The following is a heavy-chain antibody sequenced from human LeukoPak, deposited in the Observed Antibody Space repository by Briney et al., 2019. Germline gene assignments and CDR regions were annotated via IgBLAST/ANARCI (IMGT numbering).Heavy chain of an antibody. CDR1: GFTFSNCA. D-gene: IGHD2-2*01. CDR2: ISGSGAGT. CDR3: TKSVMGYCSSTSCYFDY. V-gene: IGHV3-23*01. Sequence: GGSLRLSCAASGFTFSNCAMSWVRQAPGRGLEWVSIISGSGAGTYNADSVKGRFTISRDNSENTLYLQMDSLGGEDTAVYYCTKSVMGYCSSTSCYFDYWGQGTLVTVSS. J-gene: IGHJ4*02.